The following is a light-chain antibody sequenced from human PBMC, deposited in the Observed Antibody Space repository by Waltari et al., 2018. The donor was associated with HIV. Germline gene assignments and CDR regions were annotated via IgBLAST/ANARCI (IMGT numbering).Light chain of an antibody. CDR2: EVS. V-gene: IGLV2-14*01. J-gene: IGLJ2*01. Sequence: QSALTQPASVSGSPGQSITISCTGTSSDVGGYNYVSWYQQHPGKAPKLRIYEVSNRPSGVSKRFSGSKSGNTASLTISGLQAEDEADYYCSSYTSSSTLDVVFGGGTKLTVL. CDR3: SSYTSSSTLDVV. CDR1: SSDVGGYNY.